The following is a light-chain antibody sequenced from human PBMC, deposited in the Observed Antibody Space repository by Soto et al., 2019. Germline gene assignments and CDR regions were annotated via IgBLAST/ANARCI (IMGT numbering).Light chain of an antibody. CDR3: SSYTSSSVV. CDR1: SSDVGGYNY. CDR2: DVS. Sequence: QYALTQPASVSGSPGQSITISCTGTSSDVGGYNYVSWYQQHPGKAPKLMIYDVSNRPSGVSNRFSGSKSGNTASLTISGLQAEDEADYYCSSYTSSSVVFGGWTKLTVL. J-gene: IGLJ2*01. V-gene: IGLV2-14*01.